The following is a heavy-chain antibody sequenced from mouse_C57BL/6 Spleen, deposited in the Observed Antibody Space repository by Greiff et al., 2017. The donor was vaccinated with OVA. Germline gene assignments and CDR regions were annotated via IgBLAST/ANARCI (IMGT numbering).Heavy chain of an antibody. CDR2: IDPSDSET. D-gene: IGHD1-1*01. J-gene: IGHJ2*01. CDR1: GYTFTSYW. Sequence: QVQLQQPGAELVRPGSSVKLSCKASGYTFTSYWMHWVKQRPIQGLEWIGNIDPSDSETHYNQKFKDKATLTVDKSSSTAYMQLSSLTSEDSAVYYCARGDYYGSSYDYWGQGTTLKVSS. V-gene: IGHV1-52*01. CDR3: ARGDYYGSSYDY.